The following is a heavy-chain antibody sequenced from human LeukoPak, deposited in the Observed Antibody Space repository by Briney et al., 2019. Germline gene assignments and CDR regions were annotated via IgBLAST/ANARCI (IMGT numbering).Heavy chain of an antibody. CDR2: MNPNSGNT. CDR1: GYTFTSYE. V-gene: IGHV1-8*01. D-gene: IGHD3-22*01. J-gene: IGHJ4*02. Sequence: ASVKVSCKASGYTFTSYEINWVPQTTGQGLEWMGWMNPNSGNTGYAQKFQGRVTMTRNTSISTAYMELSSLRSEDTAVYYCARVRSGNYDSSGYYAGTYLYWGQGTLVTVSS. CDR3: ARVRSGNYDSSGYYAGTYLY.